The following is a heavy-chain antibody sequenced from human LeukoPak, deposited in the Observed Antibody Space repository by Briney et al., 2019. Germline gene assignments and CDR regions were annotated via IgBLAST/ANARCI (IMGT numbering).Heavy chain of an antibody. V-gene: IGHV3-23*01. CDR1: GFTFSSYA. CDR3: ARRSGSYLDWFDP. CDR2: ISGSGGST. J-gene: IGHJ5*02. D-gene: IGHD1-26*01. Sequence: GGSLRLSCAASGFTFSSYAMSWVRQAPGKGLEWVSAISGSGGSTYHADSVKGRFTISRDNSKNMLYLQMNSLRSDDTAVYYCARRSGSYLDWFDPWGQGTLVTVSS.